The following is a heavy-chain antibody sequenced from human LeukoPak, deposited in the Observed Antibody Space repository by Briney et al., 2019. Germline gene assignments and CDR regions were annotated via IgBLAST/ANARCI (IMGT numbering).Heavy chain of an antibody. CDR3: ARAGYSYGYYVY. Sequence: PSETLSLTCAVYGGSFSGYYWSWIRQPPGKGLEWIGEINHSGSTNYNPSLKSRVTISVDTSKNQFSLKLSSVTAADTAVYYCARAGYSYGYYVYWGQGTLVTVSS. CDR1: GGSFSGYY. V-gene: IGHV4-34*01. D-gene: IGHD5-18*01. J-gene: IGHJ4*02. CDR2: INHSGST.